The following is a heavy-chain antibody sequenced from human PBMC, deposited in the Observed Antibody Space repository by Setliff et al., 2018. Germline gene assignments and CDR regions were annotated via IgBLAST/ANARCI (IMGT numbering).Heavy chain of an antibody. CDR1: GLSYINDW. CDR3: FGAGTCSY. V-gene: IGHV3-7*01. CDR2: INPHGSEK. Sequence: PGGSLRLSCTASGLSYINDWVSWVRQAPGKGLEWLASINPHGSEKYYADSVKGRFTISRDNAKNSLSLQMNNLRTEDTAVYCCFGAGTCSYWGQGTLVTVSS. J-gene: IGHJ4*02. D-gene: IGHD3-10*01.